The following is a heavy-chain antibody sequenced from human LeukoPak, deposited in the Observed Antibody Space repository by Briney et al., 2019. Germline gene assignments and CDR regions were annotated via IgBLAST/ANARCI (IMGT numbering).Heavy chain of an antibody. Sequence: PGRSLRLSCAASGFTFSSYAMSWFRQAPGKGLEWVSAISGSGGSTYYADSVKGRFTISRDNSKNTLYLQMNSLRAEDTAVYYCAPRPDVNIAVAGPFDYWGQGTLVTVSS. CDR1: GFTFSSYA. V-gene: IGHV3-23*01. CDR3: APRPDVNIAVAGPFDY. CDR2: ISGSGGST. D-gene: IGHD6-19*01. J-gene: IGHJ4*02.